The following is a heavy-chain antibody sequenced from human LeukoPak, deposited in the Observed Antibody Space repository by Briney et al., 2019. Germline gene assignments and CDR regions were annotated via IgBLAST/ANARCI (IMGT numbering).Heavy chain of an antibody. CDR2: ISSSSSYI. CDR3: ARALQLYGGTYYYYYGMDV. D-gene: IGHD4-23*01. CDR1: GFTFSSYS. Sequence: PGGSLRLSCAASGFTFSSYSMNWVRQAPGKGLEWVSSISSSSSYIYYADSVKGRFTISRDNAKNSPYLQMNSLRAEDTAVYYCARALQLYGGTYYYYYGMDVWGQGTTVTVSS. J-gene: IGHJ6*02. V-gene: IGHV3-21*01.